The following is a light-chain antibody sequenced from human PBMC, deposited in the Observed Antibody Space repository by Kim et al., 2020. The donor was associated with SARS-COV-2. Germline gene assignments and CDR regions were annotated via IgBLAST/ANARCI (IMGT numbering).Light chain of an antibody. J-gene: IGKJ2*01. CDR3: EQYHTTPYT. Sequence: RATINWKSSHSVLSRSNNKNYLAWYQQKPGQPPKVIIYWASTRESGVPDRFTGSGSGTDFTLTISSLQAEDVAVYYCEQYHTTPYTFGQGTKLEI. V-gene: IGKV4-1*01. CDR2: WAS. CDR1: HSVLSRSNNKNY.